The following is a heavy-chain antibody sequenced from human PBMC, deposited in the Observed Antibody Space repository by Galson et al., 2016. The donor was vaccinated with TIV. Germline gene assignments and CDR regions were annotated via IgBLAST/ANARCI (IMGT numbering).Heavy chain of an antibody. V-gene: IGHV3-21*01. Sequence: SLRLSCAASGFTFSSYTVHWVRQAPGKEPQWVSSISSSATFIYYADSLKGRFTISRNNTNDLLYLEMNSLRVEDTAIYYCARESQPTLFGVSIFDYWGQGTVVTVSS. CDR2: ISSSATFI. D-gene: IGHD3-3*01. CDR1: GFTFSSYT. CDR3: ARESQPTLFGVSIFDY. J-gene: IGHJ4*02.